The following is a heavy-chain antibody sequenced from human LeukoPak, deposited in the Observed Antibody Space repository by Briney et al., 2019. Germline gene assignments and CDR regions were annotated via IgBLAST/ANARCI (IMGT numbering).Heavy chain of an antibody. CDR2: IHDSGST. Sequence: PSETLSLTCTVSGGSISSSSYYWGWIRQPPGKGLEWIGSIHDSGSTYYNPPLKSRVTISVDTSKNQFSLKLSSVTAADSAVYYCASTQWLNAFDIWGQGTMVTVSS. V-gene: IGHV4-39*01. CDR3: ASTQWLNAFDI. D-gene: IGHD6-19*01. CDR1: GGSISSSSYY. J-gene: IGHJ3*02.